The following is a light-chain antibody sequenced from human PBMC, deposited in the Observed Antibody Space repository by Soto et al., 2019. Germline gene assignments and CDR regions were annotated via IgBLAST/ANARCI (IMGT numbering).Light chain of an antibody. V-gene: IGLV1-44*01. CDR1: RSNIGSNT. Sequence: QSVPTQPPSASGTPGQRVTISCSGSRSNIGSNTVHWYQHLPGTAPKLLIYGNNQRPSGVPDRFSGSTSGTSASLAISGLRSAGESDYYCATLDDSLNGYVFGTGTKGTVL. CDR3: ATLDDSLNGYV. CDR2: GNN. J-gene: IGLJ1*01.